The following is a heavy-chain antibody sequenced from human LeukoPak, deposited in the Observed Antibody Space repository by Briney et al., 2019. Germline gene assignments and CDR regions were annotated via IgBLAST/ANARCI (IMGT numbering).Heavy chain of an antibody. D-gene: IGHD5-12*01. J-gene: IGHJ4*02. Sequence: GGSLRLSCAASGFTFNNYAMSWVRQAPGKGLEWVSYISSSGDTIYYADSVKGRFTISRDNAKNSLYLQMNSLRAEDTAVYYCARERGYSGYDYFIDSPSDSWGQGTLVTVSS. V-gene: IGHV3-48*03. CDR3: ARERGYSGYDYFIDSPSDS. CDR1: GFTFNNYA. CDR2: ISSSGDTI.